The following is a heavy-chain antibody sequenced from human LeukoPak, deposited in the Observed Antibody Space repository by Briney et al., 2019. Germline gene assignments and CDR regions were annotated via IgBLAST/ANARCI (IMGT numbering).Heavy chain of an antibody. J-gene: IGHJ4*02. D-gene: IGHD6-19*01. V-gene: IGHV3-30*18. CDR3: AKDVEYSSGWYEGGSFDY. CDR2: ISYDGSNK. Sequence: PGGSLRLSCAASGFTFSSYGMHWVRQAPGKGLEWVAVISYDGSNKYYADSVKGRFTISRDNSKNTLYLQMNSLRAEDAAVYYCAKDVEYSSGWYEGGSFDYWGQGILVTVSS. CDR1: GFTFSSYG.